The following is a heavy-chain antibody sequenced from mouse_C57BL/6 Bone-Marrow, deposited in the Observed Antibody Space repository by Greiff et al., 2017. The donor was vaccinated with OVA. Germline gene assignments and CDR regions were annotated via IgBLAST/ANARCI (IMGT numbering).Heavy chain of an antibody. D-gene: IGHD1-1*01. CDR3: ARDYYGSRISFAY. J-gene: IGHJ3*01. CDR2: INPNNGGT. V-gene: IGHV1-22*01. CDR1: GYTFTDYN. Sequence: EVQLQQSGPELVKPGASVKMSCKASGYTFTDYNMHWVKQSHGKSLEWIGYINPNNGGTSYNQKFKGKATLTVNKSSSTAYMELRSLTSEDSAVYYCARDYYGSRISFAYWGQGTLVTVSA.